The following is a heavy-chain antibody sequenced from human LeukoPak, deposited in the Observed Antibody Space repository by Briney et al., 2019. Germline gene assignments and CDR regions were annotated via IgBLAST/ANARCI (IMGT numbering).Heavy chain of an antibody. V-gene: IGHV1-2*02. J-gene: IGHJ4*02. CDR2: IHPRSGEK. CDR1: GYSSTAVY. D-gene: IGHD3-10*01. Sequence: ASVKVSCKASGYSSTAVYLHWVRQAPGQGLEWMGWIHPRSGEKHYAHKFRGRVTMTRDTSISTTYMDLGSLGSDDTSVYYCARYGEYGTGSYYRGCFDYWGQGTLVTVSS. CDR3: ARYGEYGTGSYYRGCFDY.